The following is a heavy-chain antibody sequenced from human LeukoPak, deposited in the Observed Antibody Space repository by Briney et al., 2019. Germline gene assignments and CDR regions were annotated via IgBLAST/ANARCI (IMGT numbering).Heavy chain of an antibody. Sequence: NPSETLSLTCAVSGDSISSGGYSWSWIRQPPGKALEWIGYISSTGSTYYNPSLKSRLSISSDTSKNQFSLNLSSVTAADTAVFYCARLGLTRDAFDIWGHGTMVTVSS. CDR1: GDSISSGGYS. J-gene: IGHJ3*02. CDR2: ISSTGST. CDR3: ARLGLTRDAFDI. D-gene: IGHD1-26*01. V-gene: IGHV4-30-4*07.